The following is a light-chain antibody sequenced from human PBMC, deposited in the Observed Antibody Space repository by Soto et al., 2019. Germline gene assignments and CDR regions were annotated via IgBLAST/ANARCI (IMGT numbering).Light chain of an antibody. Sequence: EIVMTQSPATLSVSPGERATLSCRASASVSSNLVWYQQKPGQAPRLLIYGASTRASGIPARFSGSGSGTDFTLTISSLQSVDFAVYYCHQNNNWPRTFGQGTKVEIK. CDR1: ASVSSN. V-gene: IGKV3-15*01. J-gene: IGKJ1*01. CDR2: GAS. CDR3: HQNNNWPRT.